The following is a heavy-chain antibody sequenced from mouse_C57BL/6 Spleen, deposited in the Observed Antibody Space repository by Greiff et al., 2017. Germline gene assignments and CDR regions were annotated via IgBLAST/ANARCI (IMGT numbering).Heavy chain of an antibody. V-gene: IGHV1-64*01. D-gene: IGHD1-1*01. Sequence: QVQLQQPGAELVKPGASVKLSCKASGYTFTSYWMHWVKQRPGQGLEWIGMIHPNSGSTNYNQKFKGKSTLTVDKSSSTAYMQLSSLTSEDSAVYYCARRDYGSSYDYFDYWGQGTTLTVSS. J-gene: IGHJ2*01. CDR1: GYTFTSYW. CDR2: IHPNSGST. CDR3: ARRDYGSSYDYFDY.